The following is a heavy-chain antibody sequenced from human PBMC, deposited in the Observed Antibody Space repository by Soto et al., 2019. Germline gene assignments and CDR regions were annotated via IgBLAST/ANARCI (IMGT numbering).Heavy chain of an antibody. J-gene: IGHJ4*02. CDR1: GYTFITYG. V-gene: IGHV1-18*01. D-gene: IGHD2-2*01. CDR2: ITPYNGKT. CDR3: ARDTSHYFDH. Sequence: ASVKVSCKASGYTFITYGVTRVRQAPGQGLEWMGWITPYNGKTHYAQKFQDRVTMTTDTAATTAYMELRSLTSDDSAMYFCARDTSHYFDHWGQGILVTVSS.